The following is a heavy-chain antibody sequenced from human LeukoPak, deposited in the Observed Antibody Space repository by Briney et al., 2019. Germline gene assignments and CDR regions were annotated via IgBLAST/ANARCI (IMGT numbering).Heavy chain of an antibody. CDR1: GGSFGGFY. Sequence: SETLSLTCAVFGGSFGGFYWSWIRQPPRKGLEWIGEINHSGSTSYNPSLKSRVTISVDTSKNQFSLKLSSVTAADTAVYYCASYSSGWSGGAFDIWGQGTMVTVSS. CDR3: ASYSSGWSGGAFDI. V-gene: IGHV4-34*01. CDR2: INHSGST. D-gene: IGHD6-19*01. J-gene: IGHJ3*02.